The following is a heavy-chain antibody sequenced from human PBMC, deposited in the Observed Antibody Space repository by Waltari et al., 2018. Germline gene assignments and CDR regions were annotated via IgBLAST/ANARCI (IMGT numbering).Heavy chain of an antibody. D-gene: IGHD3-3*01. V-gene: IGHV4-59*01. Sequence: QVQLQESGPGLVTPSETLSLTCTVSGDSTSSFHWSWIRQTPGKGLEWIGYVYSDGSTSYNPSLRSRVIISIDTSKNQFSLRLTSVTAADTAMYYCARFWSAYPNWFHPWGQGILVTVSS. CDR2: VYSDGST. CDR3: ARFWSAYPNWFHP. CDR1: GDSTSSFH. J-gene: IGHJ5*02.